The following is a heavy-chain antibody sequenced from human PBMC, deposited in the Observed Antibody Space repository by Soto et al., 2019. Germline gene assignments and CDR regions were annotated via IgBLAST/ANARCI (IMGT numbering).Heavy chain of an antibody. CDR2: IIPNLGIA. V-gene: IGHV1-69*02. CDR1: GGTFSSYT. J-gene: IGHJ5*02. CDR3: ERRRVRYNWFDP. Sequence: SVKVSCKASGGTFSSYTISWVRQAPGQGLEWMGRIIPNLGIANYAQKFQGRVTITRNTSTSTAYMELSSLRSEYTAVYDGERRRVRYNWFDPWGQGTLVTVSS.